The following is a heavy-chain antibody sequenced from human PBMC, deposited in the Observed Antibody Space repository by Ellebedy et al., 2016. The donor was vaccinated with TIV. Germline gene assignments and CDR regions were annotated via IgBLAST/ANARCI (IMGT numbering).Heavy chain of an antibody. V-gene: IGHV4-34*01. D-gene: IGHD2-21*01. J-gene: IGHJ4*02. Sequence: SETLSLTXAVYSGSFSGHNWSWIRQLPGKRLEWIGEINHSGGAKYNPSLKSRVTLSVDTSKNQFSLKVNSVTAADTGVYYCARGIVALQPLKYFDSWGQGTLVTVSS. CDR1: SGSFSGHN. CDR2: INHSGGA. CDR3: ARGIVALQPLKYFDS.